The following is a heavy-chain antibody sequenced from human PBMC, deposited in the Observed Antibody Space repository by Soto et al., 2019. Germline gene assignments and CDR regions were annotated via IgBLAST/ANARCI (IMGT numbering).Heavy chain of an antibody. J-gene: IGHJ4*02. CDR1: GGSFSGYY. V-gene: IGHV4-34*01. CDR2: INHRGST. D-gene: IGHD5-18*01. CDR3: ARGLEAMVPRYFDY. Sequence: SETLSLTCAVYGGSFSGYYWSWIRQPPGKGLEWIGEINHRGSTNYNPSLRSRVTISVDTSKNQFSLKLSSVTAADTAVYYCARGLEAMVPRYFDYWGQGTLVTVSS.